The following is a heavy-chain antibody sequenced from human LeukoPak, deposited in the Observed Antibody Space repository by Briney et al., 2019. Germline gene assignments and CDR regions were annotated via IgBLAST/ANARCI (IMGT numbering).Heavy chain of an antibody. Sequence: SETLSLACTVSGGSINSSDHYWAWIRQPPGKGLEWIGSKYYSGDTYYSPSLKSRVTISVDTSRNKFALKLNSVTAADTAVYFCARHRLEGDTFDIWGQGTKVTVSS. V-gene: IGHV4-39*01. J-gene: IGHJ3*02. CDR1: GGSINSSDHY. CDR3: ARHRLEGDTFDI. CDR2: KYYSGDT. D-gene: IGHD3-3*01.